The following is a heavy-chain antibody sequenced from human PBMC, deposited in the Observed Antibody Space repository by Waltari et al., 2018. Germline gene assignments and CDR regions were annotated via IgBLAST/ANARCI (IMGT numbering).Heavy chain of an antibody. V-gene: IGHV3-23*04. CDR3: AKDRAAFAKPNYYDSSGYTDY. CDR2: ISGSGGST. J-gene: IGHJ4*02. D-gene: IGHD3-22*01. CDR1: GFTFSSYA. Sequence: EVQLVESGGGLVQPGGSLRLSCAASGFTFSSYAMSWVRQAPGTGLEWVSAISGSGGSTYYADSVKGRFTISRDNTKNTLYLKMNSLRAEDTAVYYCAKDRAAFAKPNYYDSSGYTDYWGQGTLVTVSS.